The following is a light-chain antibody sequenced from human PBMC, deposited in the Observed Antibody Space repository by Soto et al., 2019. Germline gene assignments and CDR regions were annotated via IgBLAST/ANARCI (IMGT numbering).Light chain of an antibody. CDR2: SNN. V-gene: IGLV1-44*01. Sequence: QSVLTQPPSASGTPGQRFTISCSGSRSNIGSYTVNCYQQLPGTAPTLLIYSNNQRPSGVPERFSGSKSGTSASLAISGLQSEDEADYYCAAWDASLNGRVFGTGTKRTVL. CDR1: RSNIGSYT. J-gene: IGLJ1*01. CDR3: AAWDASLNGRV.